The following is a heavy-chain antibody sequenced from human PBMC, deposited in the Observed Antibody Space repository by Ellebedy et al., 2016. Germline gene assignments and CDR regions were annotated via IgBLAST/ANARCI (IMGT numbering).Heavy chain of an antibody. Sequence: SVKVSXXASGGTFSSYAISWVRQAPGQGLEWMGGIIPIFGTANYAQKFQGRVTITADESTSTAYMELSSLRSEDTAVYYCAREYGSTSFFDYWGQGTLVTVSS. D-gene: IGHD2-2*01. CDR3: AREYGSTSFFDY. J-gene: IGHJ4*02. V-gene: IGHV1-69*13. CDR2: IIPIFGTA. CDR1: GGTFSSYA.